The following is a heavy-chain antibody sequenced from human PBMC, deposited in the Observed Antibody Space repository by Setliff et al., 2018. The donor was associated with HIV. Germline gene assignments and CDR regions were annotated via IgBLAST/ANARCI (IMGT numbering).Heavy chain of an antibody. D-gene: IGHD6-19*01. V-gene: IGHV4-34*01. J-gene: IGHJ6*03. CDR2: INHSGST. CDR3: ARVAVAGMGGYYYMDV. CDR1: GGSISSHY. Sequence: LSLTCIVSGGSISSHYWSWIRQPPGKGLEWIGEINHSGSTNYNPSLKSRVTISVDTSKNQFSLKLSSVTAADTAVYYCARVAVAGMGGYYYMDVWGKGTTVTVSS.